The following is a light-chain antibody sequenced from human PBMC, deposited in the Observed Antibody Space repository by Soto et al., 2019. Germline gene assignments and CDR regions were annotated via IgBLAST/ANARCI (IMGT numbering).Light chain of an antibody. J-gene: IGLJ2*01. Sequence: QYALTQPASVSGSPGQSITISCTGTSSDVGGYNYVSWYQQHPGKAPKLMIYDVSDRSSGVSNRFSGSKSGNTASLTISGLQAEDEADYYCSSYTSSSTLFGGGTKVTVL. CDR2: DVS. V-gene: IGLV2-14*01. CDR1: SSDVGGYNY. CDR3: SSYTSSSTL.